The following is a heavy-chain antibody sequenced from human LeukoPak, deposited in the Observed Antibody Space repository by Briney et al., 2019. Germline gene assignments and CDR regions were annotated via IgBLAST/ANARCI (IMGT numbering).Heavy chain of an antibody. CDR2: TRNKANSYTT. CDR3: ETYDGAGRGY. CDR1: GFTFSVHY. Sequence: GGSLRLPCAASGFTFSVHYMDWVRQAPGKGLEWVGRTRNKANSYTTEYAASVKGRFTISRDNAKSSLYLQMDSLRVEDTAMYYCETYDGAGRGYWGQGTLVAVSS. J-gene: IGHJ4*02. V-gene: IGHV3-72*01. D-gene: IGHD4/OR15-4a*01.